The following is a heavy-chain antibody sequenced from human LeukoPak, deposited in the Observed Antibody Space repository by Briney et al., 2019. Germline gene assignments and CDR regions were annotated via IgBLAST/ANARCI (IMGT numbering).Heavy chain of an antibody. CDR2: IYPGDSDT. J-gene: IGHJ4*02. Sequence: GESLKISCKGFGYSFASYWIAWVRRMPGKGLEWMGIIYPGDSDTRYSPSFQGQVTISADRSISTAYLQWSSLKASDTAIYYCARAPSMVRNYFDYWGQGTLVTASS. CDR1: GYSFASYW. V-gene: IGHV5-51*01. D-gene: IGHD3-10*01. CDR3: ARAPSMVRNYFDY.